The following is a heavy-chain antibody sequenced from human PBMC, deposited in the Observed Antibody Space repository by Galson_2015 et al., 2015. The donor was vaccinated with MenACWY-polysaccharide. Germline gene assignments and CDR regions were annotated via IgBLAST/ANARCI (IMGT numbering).Heavy chain of an antibody. Sequence: SVKVSCKASGYTFTGYYMHWVRQAPGQGLEWMGRINPNSGATNYAQKFQGRVTMTRDTSISTAYMELSRLRSDDTAVYYCARVPPNGFFSSSWYGIFDYWGQGTLVTVSS. V-gene: IGHV1-2*06. D-gene: IGHD6-13*01. CDR2: INPNSGAT. CDR1: GYTFTGYY. J-gene: IGHJ4*02. CDR3: ARVPPNGFFSSSWYGIFDY.